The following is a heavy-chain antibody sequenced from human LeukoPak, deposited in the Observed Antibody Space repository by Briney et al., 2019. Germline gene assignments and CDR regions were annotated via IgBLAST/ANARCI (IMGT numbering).Heavy chain of an antibody. CDR1: GGTFSSYA. V-gene: IGHV1-69*05. J-gene: IGHJ6*03. CDR2: TIPIFGTA. Sequence: SVKVSCKASGGTFSSYAISWVRQAPGQGLEWMGRTIPIFGTANYAQKFQGRVTITTDESTSTAYMELSSLRSEDTAVYYCARGLGGDFWSGSDMDVWGKGATVTVSS. D-gene: IGHD3-3*01. CDR3: ARGLGGDFWSGSDMDV.